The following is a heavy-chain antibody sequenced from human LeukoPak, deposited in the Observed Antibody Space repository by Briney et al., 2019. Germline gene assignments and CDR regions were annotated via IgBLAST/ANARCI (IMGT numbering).Heavy chain of an antibody. J-gene: IGHJ4*02. D-gene: IGHD4-17*01. CDR3: ARANLDHGAFYFDY. Sequence: ASVKVSCKASGYTFTGYYMHWVRQAPGQGLEWTGRINPNSGGTNYAQKFQGRVTMTRDTSISTAYMELSRLRSDDTAVYYCARANLDHGAFYFDYWGQGTLVTVSS. CDR1: GYTFTGYY. CDR2: INPNSGGT. V-gene: IGHV1-2*06.